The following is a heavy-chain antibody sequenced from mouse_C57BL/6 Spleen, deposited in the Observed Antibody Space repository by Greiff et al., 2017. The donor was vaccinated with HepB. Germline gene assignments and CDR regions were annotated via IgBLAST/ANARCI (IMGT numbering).Heavy chain of an antibody. Sequence: EVKLVESGGGLVKPGGSLKLSCAASGFTFSDSGMHWVRQAPEKGLEWVAYISSGSSTIYYADTGKGRFTISRDNAKNTLFLQMTSLRSEDTAMYYCAATVVAYYAMDYWGQGTSVTVSS. J-gene: IGHJ4*01. CDR3: AATVVAYYAMDY. D-gene: IGHD1-1*01. CDR2: ISSGSSTI. V-gene: IGHV5-17*01. CDR1: GFTFSDSG.